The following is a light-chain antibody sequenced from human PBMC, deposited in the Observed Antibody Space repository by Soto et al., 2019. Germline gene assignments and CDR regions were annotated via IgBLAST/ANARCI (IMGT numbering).Light chain of an antibody. CDR2: KAS. CDR1: ESISSW. CDR3: QQYHSYPWT. Sequence: DIQMTQAPYTPSASVGDRVTISCRASESISSWLAWYQQKPGKAPKLLIYKASVLEIGVPIRFSGSGSGTEFTLAISSLQPDDFAMYYCQQYHSYPWTFGQGTKVDIK. V-gene: IGKV1-5*03. J-gene: IGKJ1*01.